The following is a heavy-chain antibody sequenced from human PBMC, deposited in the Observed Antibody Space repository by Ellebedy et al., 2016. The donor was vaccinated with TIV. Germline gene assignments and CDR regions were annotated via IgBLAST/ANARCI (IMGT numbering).Heavy chain of an antibody. V-gene: IGHV3-23*01. Sequence: GESLKISCAASGFTFNSYAMSWVRQAPGKGLEWVSTISHTGSRTYYADSVKGRFTISRDNSKNTLYLQMTSLRAEDTAVYYCAKGESGYSYGEFDYWGQGTLVTVSS. CDR1: GFTFNSYA. D-gene: IGHD5-18*01. J-gene: IGHJ4*02. CDR2: ISHTGSRT. CDR3: AKGESGYSYGEFDY.